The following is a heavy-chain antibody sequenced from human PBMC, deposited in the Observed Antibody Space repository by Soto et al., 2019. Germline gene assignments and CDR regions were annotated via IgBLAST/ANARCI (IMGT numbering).Heavy chain of an antibody. V-gene: IGHV1-18*01. CDR1: GYTFTSYG. CDR3: ARGEFFDFWSGSQDY. Sequence: GASVKVSCKASGYTFTSYGISWVRQAPGQGLEWMGWISAYNGNTNYAQKHQGRVTMTTDTSTSTANMELRSLRSDDTAVYSCARGEFFDFWSGSQDYWGQGTLVPVSS. J-gene: IGHJ4*02. CDR2: ISAYNGNT. D-gene: IGHD3-3*01.